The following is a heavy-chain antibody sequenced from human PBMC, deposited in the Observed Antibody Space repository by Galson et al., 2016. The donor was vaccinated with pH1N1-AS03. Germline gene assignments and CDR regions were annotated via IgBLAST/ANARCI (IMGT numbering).Heavy chain of an antibody. Sequence: SLRLSCAASGITVSGNYMSWVRQPPGKGLEWVSLIYSGGTTFYAESLKGRFTISRDISKNTLYLQMNSLTLEDTALYYCARVRFVNGYPLENWGVGILVTVSS. D-gene: IGHD5-18*01. CDR1: GITVSGNY. J-gene: IGHJ4*02. V-gene: IGHV3-66*02. CDR2: IYSGGTT. CDR3: ARVRFVNGYPLEN.